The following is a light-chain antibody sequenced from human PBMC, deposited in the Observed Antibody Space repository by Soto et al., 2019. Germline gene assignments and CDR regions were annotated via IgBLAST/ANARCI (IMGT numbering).Light chain of an antibody. Sequence: DIQMTQSPSSLSASVGYRVTITCLASQSISNYLNWYQQNPGKAPKVLIYAASSLQSGVPSRFSGSGSGTDFTLTISSLQPEDFETYYCQQSYSTPWTFGQGTKVDIK. CDR1: QSISNY. CDR3: QQSYSTPWT. V-gene: IGKV1-39*01. J-gene: IGKJ1*01. CDR2: AAS.